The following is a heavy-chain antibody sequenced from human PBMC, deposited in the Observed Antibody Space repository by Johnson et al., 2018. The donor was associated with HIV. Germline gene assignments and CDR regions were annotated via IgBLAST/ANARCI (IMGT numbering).Heavy chain of an antibody. Sequence: QVQLVESGGGVVQPGRSLRLSCAASGFTFSNYGMHWVRQAPGKGLECVAFISYDGKLKKYADSVKGRFTISRDNSKNTLYLQMTSLRTEDTAVYYTARAGRGSPDGFDIWGQGTMVTVSS. CDR2: ISYDGKLK. V-gene: IGHV3-30*03. J-gene: IGHJ3*02. CDR1: GFTFSNYG. D-gene: IGHD3-10*01. CDR3: ARAGRGSPDGFDI.